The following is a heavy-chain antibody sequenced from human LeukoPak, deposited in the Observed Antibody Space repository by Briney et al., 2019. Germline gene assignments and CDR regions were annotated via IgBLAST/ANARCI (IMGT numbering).Heavy chain of an antibody. CDR2: IYYSGST. J-gene: IGHJ5*02. CDR1: GGSISSYY. CDR3: ARRQIQNWFDP. V-gene: IGHV4-59*08. Sequence: SETLSLTCTVSGGSISSYYWSWFRQPPGKGLGWIGYIYYSGSTNYNPSLKSRVTISVDTSKNQFSLKLSSVTAADTAVYYCARRQIQNWFDPWGQGTLVTVSS.